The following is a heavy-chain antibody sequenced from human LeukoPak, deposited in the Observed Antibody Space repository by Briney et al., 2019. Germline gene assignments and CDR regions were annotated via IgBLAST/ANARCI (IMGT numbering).Heavy chain of an antibody. Sequence: GGSLRLSCAASGFTFRSYDMSWVRQAPGKGLEWVSDITGTGGNTYYADSVKGRFTISRDNSKNTLYLQMNSLRDEDTAVYYCAKVKDTSGSRFDYWGQGTLVTVPS. J-gene: IGHJ4*02. CDR2: ITGTGGNT. D-gene: IGHD3-22*01. CDR3: AKVKDTSGSRFDY. CDR1: GFTFRSYD. V-gene: IGHV3-23*01.